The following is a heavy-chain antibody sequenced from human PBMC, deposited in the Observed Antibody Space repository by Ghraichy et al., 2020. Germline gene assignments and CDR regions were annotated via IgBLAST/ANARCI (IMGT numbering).Heavy chain of an antibody. Sequence: SETLSLTCTVSGGSITSSNYYWGWIRQPPGKGLEWIGDISYSGNTNYNPSLKSRVTISLDTSKNQFSLKLSSVTAADTAVYSCAGYIVHTMIAYWGQGTLVTVPS. CDR2: ISYSGNT. CDR1: GGSITSSNYY. D-gene: IGHD2/OR15-2a*01. J-gene: IGHJ4*02. CDR3: AGYIVHTMIAY. V-gene: IGHV4-39*07.